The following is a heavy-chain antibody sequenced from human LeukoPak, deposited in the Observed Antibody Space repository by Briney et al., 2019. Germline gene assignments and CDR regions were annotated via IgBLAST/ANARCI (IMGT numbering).Heavy chain of an antibody. CDR3: ARDQRSSSWFDY. CDR2: ISGSGGST. V-gene: IGHV3-23*01. D-gene: IGHD6-13*01. J-gene: IGHJ4*02. CDR1: GFTFSSYA. Sequence: PGGSLRLSCAASGFTFSSYAMSWVRQAPGKGLEWVSAISGSGGSTYYADSVKGRFTISRDNSKNTLYLQMNSLRAEDTAVYYCARDQRSSSWFDYWGQGTLVTVSS.